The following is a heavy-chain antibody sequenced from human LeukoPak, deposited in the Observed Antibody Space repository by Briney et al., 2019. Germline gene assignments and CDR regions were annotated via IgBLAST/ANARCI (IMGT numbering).Heavy chain of an antibody. Sequence: SVKVSCKASGGTFSSYAISWVRQAPGQGLEWMGGIIPIFGTANYAQKFQGRVTITADESTSTAYMELSSLRSEDTAVYYCARDKVDITGTTAFDYWGQGTLVTVSS. CDR3: ARDKVDITGTTAFDY. D-gene: IGHD1-7*01. J-gene: IGHJ4*02. V-gene: IGHV1-69*13. CDR1: GGTFSSYA. CDR2: IIPIFGTA.